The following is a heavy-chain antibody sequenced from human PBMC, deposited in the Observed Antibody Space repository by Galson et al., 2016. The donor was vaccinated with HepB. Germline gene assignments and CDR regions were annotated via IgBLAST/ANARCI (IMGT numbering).Heavy chain of an antibody. CDR1: GYTLIDYY. Sequence: SVKVSCKALGYTLIDYYIHWVRQTPGQGLEWMGVINPSDGSTRNAQKFQGRVTMTRDTSTSTVYMELSRLRSEDTAVLYWSREKGMRRYIDWFSDYGLDVWGQGTTVTVSS. D-gene: IGHD3-9*01. J-gene: IGHJ6*02. V-gene: IGHV1-46*01. CDR2: INPSDGST. CDR3: SREKGMRRYIDWFSDYGLDV.